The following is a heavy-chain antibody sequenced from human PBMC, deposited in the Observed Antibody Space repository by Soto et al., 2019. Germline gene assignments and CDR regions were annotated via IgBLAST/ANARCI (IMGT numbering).Heavy chain of an antibody. D-gene: IGHD1-26*01. V-gene: IGHV4-34*01. CDR1: GGSFSGYY. CDR2: INHSGST. Sequence: QVQLQQWGAGLLKPSETLSLTCAVYGGSFSGYYWSWIRQPPGKGLEWIGEINHSGSTNYNPSLKRRVTISVDTSKNQFSLKLSSVTAADTSVYYCARESRDSGSDYPPGPFDYWGQGTLVTVSS. J-gene: IGHJ4*02. CDR3: ARESRDSGSDYPPGPFDY.